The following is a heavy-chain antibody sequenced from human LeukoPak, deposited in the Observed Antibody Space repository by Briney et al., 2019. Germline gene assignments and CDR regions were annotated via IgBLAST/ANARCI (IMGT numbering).Heavy chain of an antibody. CDR2: MIPIFGTA. CDR1: GGIFSSYA. J-gene: IGHJ6*04. Sequence: GASVKVSCKASGGIFSSYAISGVRQAPGQGLEWMGGMIPIFGTANYAQKFQGRVTITADKSTRTDYMELSSLRSEDTPVSYCALVVVPAAIVPDYYYGMDVWGKGTTVTVSS. D-gene: IGHD2-2*01. CDR3: ALVVVPAAIVPDYYYGMDV. V-gene: IGHV1-69*06.